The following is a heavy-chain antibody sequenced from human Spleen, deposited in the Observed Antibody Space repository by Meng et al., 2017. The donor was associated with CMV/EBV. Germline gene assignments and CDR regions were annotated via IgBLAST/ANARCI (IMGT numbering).Heavy chain of an antibody. J-gene: IGHJ6*02. Sequence: GESLKISCAASGFTFSSYAMSWVRQAPGKGLEWVSVIYSGGSTYYADSVKGRFSTSRDNSKSTLYLQMHSLRAEDTAIYHCAKDLSVGGSISRVYYYYYGMDVWGQGTTVTVSS. V-gene: IGHV3-23*03. CDR2: IYSGGST. CDR1: GFTFSSYA. CDR3: AKDLSVGGSISRVYYYYYGMDV. D-gene: IGHD1-26*01.